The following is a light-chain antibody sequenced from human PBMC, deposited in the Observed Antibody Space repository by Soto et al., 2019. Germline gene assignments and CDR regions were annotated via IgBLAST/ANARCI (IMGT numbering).Light chain of an antibody. CDR2: AAS. CDR1: QSVDRNY. CDR3: QQYGTSLRP. V-gene: IGKV3-20*01. Sequence: EIVLTQSPGTLSLSPGERATLSCRASQSVDRNYLAWYQQKPGQAPRLLIYAASSRATGIPDGFSGSGSGTDFSLTISRLEPEDFAVYFCQQYGTSLRPFGQGTKVDIK. J-gene: IGKJ1*01.